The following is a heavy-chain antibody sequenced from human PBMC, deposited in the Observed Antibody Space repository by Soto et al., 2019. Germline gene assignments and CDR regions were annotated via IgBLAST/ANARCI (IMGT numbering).Heavy chain of an antibody. CDR1: GGSISSGDYY. CDR3: ARGGYYYDSSGSPSPYYFDY. V-gene: IGHV4-30-4*01. Sequence: SETLSLTCTVSGGSISSGDYYWSWIRQPPGKGLEWIGYIYYSGSTYYNPSLKSRVTISVDTSKNQFSLKLSSVTAADTAVYYCARGGYYYDSSGSPSPYYFDYWGQGTLVTVSS. D-gene: IGHD3-22*01. J-gene: IGHJ4*02. CDR2: IYYSGST.